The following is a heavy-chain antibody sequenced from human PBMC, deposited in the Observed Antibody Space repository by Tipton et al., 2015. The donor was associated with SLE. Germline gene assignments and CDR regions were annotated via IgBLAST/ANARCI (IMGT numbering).Heavy chain of an antibody. CDR1: GGSLNDHY. D-gene: IGHD6-6*01. Sequence: TLSLTCTVSGGSLNDHYWTWIRQPPGQGLEWIGSIYYSGNTNYNPSLKSRVTISVDTSKNQFSLKLSSVTAADTAVYYCARPRSGSSAPFDYWGQGTLVTVSS. CDR3: ARPRSGSSAPFDY. CDR2: IYYSGNT. V-gene: IGHV4-39*01. J-gene: IGHJ4*02.